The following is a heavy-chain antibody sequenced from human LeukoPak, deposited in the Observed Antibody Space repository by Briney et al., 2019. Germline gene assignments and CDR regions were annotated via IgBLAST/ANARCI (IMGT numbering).Heavy chain of an antibody. D-gene: IGHD3-22*01. CDR2: IYYSGST. CDR3: AREISITMIPSWFDP. Sequence: SETLSLTCTVSGGSISSYYWSWIRQPPGKGLEWIGYIYYSGSTNYNPSLKSRVTISVDTSKNQFSLKLSSVTAADTAVYYCAREISITMIPSWFDPWGQGTLVTVSS. V-gene: IGHV4-59*12. CDR1: GGSISSYY. J-gene: IGHJ5*02.